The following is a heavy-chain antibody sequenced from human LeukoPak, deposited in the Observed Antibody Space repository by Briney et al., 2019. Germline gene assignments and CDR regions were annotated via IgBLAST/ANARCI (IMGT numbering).Heavy chain of an antibody. CDR1: GFTFSDYY. D-gene: IGHD5-18*01. V-gene: IGHV3-11*04. J-gene: IGHJ4*02. Sequence: GGSLRLSCAASGFTFSDYYMSWIRQAPGRGLEWVSYITSSGSTMYYADSVKGRFTISRDNAKNSLYLQMNSLRAEDTAVYFCARGSSYGQYYFDYWGQGTLVTVSS. CDR2: ITSSGSTM. CDR3: ARGSSYGQYYFDY.